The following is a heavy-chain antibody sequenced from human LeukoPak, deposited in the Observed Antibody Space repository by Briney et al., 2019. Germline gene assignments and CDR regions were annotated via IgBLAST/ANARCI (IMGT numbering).Heavy chain of an antibody. CDR3: ARIVSSGYSDY. D-gene: IGHD3-22*01. CDR2: VFYRGST. CDR1: GGSISNYY. V-gene: IGHV4-59*01. J-gene: IGHJ4*02. Sequence: PSETLSLTCTVSGGSISNYYWGWIRQPPGKGLEGIGYVFYRGSTNYNPSLKSRVTISVDTSKNQFSLKLSSVTAADTAVYYCARIVSSGYSDYWGQGTLVTVSS.